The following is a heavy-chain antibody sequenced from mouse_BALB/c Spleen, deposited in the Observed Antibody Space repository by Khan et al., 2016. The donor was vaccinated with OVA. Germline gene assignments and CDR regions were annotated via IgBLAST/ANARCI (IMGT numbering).Heavy chain of an antibody. CDR1: GFTFSSYG. Sequence: EVELVESGGGLVQPGGSLKLSCAASGFTFSSYGMSWVRQTPDKRLELVATINSNGGSTYYPDSVKGRFTIYRDTAKNTLYLQMSSLKSEDTAMYYCARKARTINWGQGTTLTVSS. CDR2: INSNGGST. CDR3: ARKARTIN. V-gene: IGHV5-6-3*01. J-gene: IGHJ2*01.